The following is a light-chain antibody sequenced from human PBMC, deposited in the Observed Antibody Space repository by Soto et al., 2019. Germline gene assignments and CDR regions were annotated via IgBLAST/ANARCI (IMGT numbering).Light chain of an antibody. CDR1: QAISNY. J-gene: IGKJ4*01. Sequence: DIEMTQSPSSLSASVGDRVTITCRASQAISNYLAWFQQRPGKVPKLLIYGASTLQSGVPYRFSGSGSGTDFTLTISSLQPEDFATYYCQQSYSTPPTFGGGTKVEIK. CDR3: QQSYSTPPT. CDR2: GAS. V-gene: IGKV1-27*01.